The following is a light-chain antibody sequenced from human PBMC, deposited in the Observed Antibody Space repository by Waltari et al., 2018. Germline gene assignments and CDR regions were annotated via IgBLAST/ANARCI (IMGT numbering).Light chain of an antibody. J-gene: IGKJ1*01. CDR2: KAS. CDR3: QQYTAYSTST. V-gene: IGKV1-5*03. Sequence: DIQMTQSPSTLSASVGDRVTITCRASQSVSTWLAWYQQKPGKAPKLLIYKASTLGSGVPSRFSGSGSGTEFTLIISSLQPGDLATYYCQQYTAYSTSTFGQGTRVEI. CDR1: QSVSTW.